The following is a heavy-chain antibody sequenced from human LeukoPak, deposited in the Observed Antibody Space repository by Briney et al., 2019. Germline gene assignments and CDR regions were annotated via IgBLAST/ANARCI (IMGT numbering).Heavy chain of an antibody. CDR1: GGSFSGYY. D-gene: IGHD2-2*01. CDR2: INHSGST. V-gene: IGHV4-34*01. Sequence: SETLSLTCAVYGGSFSGYYWSWIRQPPGKGLEWIGEINHSGSTNYNPSLKSRVTISVDTSKNQFSLKLSSVTAADTAVYYCARGQACSSTSCYAIWFDPWGQGTLVTVSS. CDR3: ARGQACSSTSCYAIWFDP. J-gene: IGHJ5*02.